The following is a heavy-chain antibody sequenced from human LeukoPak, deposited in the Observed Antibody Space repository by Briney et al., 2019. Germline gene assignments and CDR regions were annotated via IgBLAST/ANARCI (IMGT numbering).Heavy chain of an antibody. CDR2: IKSITDGGTI. Sequence: GGSLRLSCAASGFSFNNAWMSWVRQAPGKGLEWVGRIKSITDGGTIEYAAPVKGRFTISRDDSKSTLYLQMNSLKTEDTAVYYCSPYYYGSGGPWAYFDYWGQGTLVTVSS. CDR1: GFSFNNAW. CDR3: SPYYYGSGGPWAYFDY. D-gene: IGHD3-10*01. V-gene: IGHV3-15*01. J-gene: IGHJ4*02.